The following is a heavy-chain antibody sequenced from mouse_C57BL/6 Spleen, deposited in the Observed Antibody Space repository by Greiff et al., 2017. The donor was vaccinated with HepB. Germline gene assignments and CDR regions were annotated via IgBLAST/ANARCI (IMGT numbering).Heavy chain of an antibody. D-gene: IGHD2-4*01. CDR2: ISYDGSN. CDR3: ARVGYDSYYFDY. V-gene: IGHV3-6*01. CDR1: GYSITSGYY. Sequence: ESGPGLVKPSQSLSLTCSVTGYSITSGYYWNWIRQFPGNKLEWMGYISYDGSNNYNPSLKNRISITRDTSKNQFFLKLNSVTTEDTATYYCARVGYDSYYFDYWGQGTTLTVSS. J-gene: IGHJ2*01.